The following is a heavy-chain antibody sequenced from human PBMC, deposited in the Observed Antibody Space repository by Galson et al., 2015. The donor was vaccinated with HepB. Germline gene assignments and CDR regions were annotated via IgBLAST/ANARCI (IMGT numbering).Heavy chain of an antibody. V-gene: IGHV3-30*03. J-gene: IGHJ4*02. CDR3: ARAPRPFDY. Sequence: SLRLSCAASGFSISSFVMHWVRQAPGKGLEWVAVIPYDGSDKHYADSVKGRFTISRDTSKDTLYLQMNSLRPEDTAVYFCARAPRPFDYWGQGTLVTVSS. CDR2: IPYDGSDK. CDR1: GFSISSFV.